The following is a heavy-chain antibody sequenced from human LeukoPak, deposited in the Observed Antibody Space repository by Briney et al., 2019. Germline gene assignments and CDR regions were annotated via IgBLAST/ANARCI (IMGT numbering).Heavy chain of an antibody. J-gene: IGHJ5*02. Sequence: GSSVKVSCKASGGTFSSYAISWVRQAPGQGLEWMGRIIPTLGIANYAQKFQGRITITADKSTSIAYMELSSLRSEDTAVYYCASSEGWQLVGWFDPWGQGTLVTVSS. D-gene: IGHD6-6*01. CDR2: IIPTLGIA. CDR1: GGTFSSYA. V-gene: IGHV1-69*04. CDR3: ASSEGWQLVGWFDP.